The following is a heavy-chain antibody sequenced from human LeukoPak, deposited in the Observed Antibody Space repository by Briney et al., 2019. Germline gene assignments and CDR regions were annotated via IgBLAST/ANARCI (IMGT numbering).Heavy chain of an antibody. J-gene: IGHJ3*02. D-gene: IGHD2-15*01. CDR2: ISYDGSNK. CDR1: GFTFSSYA. V-gene: IGHV3-30-3*01. CDR3: AVVAGAFDI. Sequence: XGRSLRLSCAASGFTFSSYAMHWVRQAPGKGLEWVAVISYDGSNKYYADSVKGRFTISRDNSKNTLYLQMNSLRAEDTAVYYCAVVAGAFDIWGQGTMVTVSS.